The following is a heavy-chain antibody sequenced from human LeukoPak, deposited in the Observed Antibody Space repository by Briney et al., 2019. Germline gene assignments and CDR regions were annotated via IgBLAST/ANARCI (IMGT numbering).Heavy chain of an antibody. V-gene: IGHV3-7*01. CDR1: EFTFSSYW. J-gene: IGHJ5*02. CDR2: IKQDGSEK. Sequence: PGGSLRLSCAASEFTFSSYWMSWVRQAPGKGLEWVANIKQDGSEKYYVDSVKGRFTISRDNAKNSLYLQMNSLRAEDTAVYSCARGADGVSSNSRGWFDPWGQGTLVTVSS. CDR3: ARGADGVSSNSRGWFDP. D-gene: IGHD2-15*01.